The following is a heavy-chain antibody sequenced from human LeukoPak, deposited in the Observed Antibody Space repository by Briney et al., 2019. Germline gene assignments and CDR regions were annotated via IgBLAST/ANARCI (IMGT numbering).Heavy chain of an antibody. Sequence: SETLSLTCTVSGGSISSGGYYWSWIRQPPGKGLEWIGYIYHSGSAYYNPSLKSRVTISVDRSKNQFSLKLSSVTAADTAVYYCAREGTTVSKPFDYWGQGTLVTVSS. CDR1: GGSISSGGYY. CDR3: AREGTTVSKPFDY. CDR2: IYHSGSA. D-gene: IGHD4-11*01. V-gene: IGHV4-30-2*01. J-gene: IGHJ4*02.